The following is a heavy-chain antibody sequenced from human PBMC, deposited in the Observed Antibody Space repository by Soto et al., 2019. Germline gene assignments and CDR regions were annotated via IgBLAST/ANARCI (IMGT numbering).Heavy chain of an antibody. V-gene: IGHV3-74*01. CDR3: ARESLKTLVSGAFDV. CDR2: VKSDGSRI. CDR1: GFNLESHW. D-gene: IGHD3-10*01. Sequence: EVQLVESGGGLVQLGGSLRLACVASGFNLESHWMHWVRQGPGKGLAWVSRVKSDGSRIRYGDFVRGRFTISRDNAKNTLFLQMDSLTADDTGVYFCARESLKTLVSGAFDVWGQGTAVVVSS. J-gene: IGHJ3*01.